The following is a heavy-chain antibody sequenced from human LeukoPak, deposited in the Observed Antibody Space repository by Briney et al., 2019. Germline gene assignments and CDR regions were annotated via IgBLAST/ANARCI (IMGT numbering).Heavy chain of an antibody. V-gene: IGHV3-74*01. Sequence: PGGSLRLSCAASGFTFSSYWMHWVRQAPGKGLVWVSRINTDGSRIHYADSVKGRFTISRDNAENSLYLQMNSLRVEDTAVYYCARAPTVLVGYCSSSSCQADYWGQGALVTVSS. CDR3: ARAPTVLVGYCSSSSCQADY. J-gene: IGHJ4*02. D-gene: IGHD2-2*01. CDR1: GFTFSSYW. CDR2: INTDGSRI.